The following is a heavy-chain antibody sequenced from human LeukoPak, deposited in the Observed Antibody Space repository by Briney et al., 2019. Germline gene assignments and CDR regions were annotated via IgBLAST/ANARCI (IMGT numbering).Heavy chain of an antibody. V-gene: IGHV3-48*04. CDR1: GFIFSDYA. CDR2: ISSSSSTI. J-gene: IGHJ4*02. D-gene: IGHD6-19*01. CDR3: ARDLRVEQWLAEFDY. Sequence: GGSLRLSCSASGFIFSDYAMNWVRQAPGKGLEWVSYISSSSSTIYYADSVKGRFTISRGNAKNSLYLQMNSLRAEDTALYYCARDLRVEQWLAEFDYWGQGTLVTVSS.